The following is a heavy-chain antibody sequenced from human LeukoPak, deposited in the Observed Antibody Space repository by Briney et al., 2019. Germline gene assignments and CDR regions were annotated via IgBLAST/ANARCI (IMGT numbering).Heavy chain of an antibody. CDR3: ARDGEVDGQQLVRGIEVDYYYYMDV. Sequence: SVKVSCKASGGTFSSYAISWVRQAPGQGLEWMGGIIPIFGTANYAQKFQGRVTMTRDMSTSTVYMELSSLRSEDTAVYYCARDGEVDGQQLVRGIEVDYYYYMDVWGKGTTVTVSS. V-gene: IGHV1-69*05. CDR2: IIPIFGTA. J-gene: IGHJ6*03. CDR1: GGTFSSYA. D-gene: IGHD6-13*01.